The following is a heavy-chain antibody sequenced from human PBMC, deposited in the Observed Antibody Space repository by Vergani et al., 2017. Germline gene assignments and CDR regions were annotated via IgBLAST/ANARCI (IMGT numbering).Heavy chain of an antibody. V-gene: IGHV4-34*01. CDR1: GGSFSGYY. D-gene: IGHD7-27*01. J-gene: IGHJ4*02. CDR2: INHSGST. Sequence: QVQLQQWGAGLLKPSETLSLTCAVYGGSFSGYYWSWIRQPPGKGLEWIGEINHSGSTNYNPSLKSRVTISVDTSKNQFSRKLSSVTAADTAVYYCARGLTGSNYFDYWGQGTLVTVSS. CDR3: ARGLTGSNYFDY.